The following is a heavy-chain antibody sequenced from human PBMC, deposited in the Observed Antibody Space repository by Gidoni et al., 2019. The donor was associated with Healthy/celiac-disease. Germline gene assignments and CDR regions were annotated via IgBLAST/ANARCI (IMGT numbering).Heavy chain of an antibody. CDR3: ARGFRTAVAGDPSRYYYYGMDV. CDR2: INHSGST. J-gene: IGHJ6*02. CDR1: GGSFSGYY. V-gene: IGHV4-34*01. Sequence: QVQLQQWGAGLLKPSETLSLTCAVYGGSFSGYYWSWIRQPPGKGLEWIGEINHSGSTNYNPSLKSRVTISVDTSKNQFSLKLSSVTAADTAVYDCARGFRTAVAGDPSRYYYYGMDVWGQGTTVTVSS. D-gene: IGHD6-19*01.